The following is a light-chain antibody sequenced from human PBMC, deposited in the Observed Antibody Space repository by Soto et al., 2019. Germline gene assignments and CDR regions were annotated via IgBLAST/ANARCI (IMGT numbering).Light chain of an antibody. Sequence: EIVVSKSKVTLSVSPGERPTLSSSASHSLSSNIAWYQQQPGQAPRLLIHGAATRATGIPARSSGSGSGTDFTLTISILEPEDVAVYYCQQYGRSPGWTFGQGTKVAIK. CDR2: GAA. V-gene: IGKV3-15*01. CDR3: QQYGRSPGWT. J-gene: IGKJ1*01. CDR1: HSLSSN.